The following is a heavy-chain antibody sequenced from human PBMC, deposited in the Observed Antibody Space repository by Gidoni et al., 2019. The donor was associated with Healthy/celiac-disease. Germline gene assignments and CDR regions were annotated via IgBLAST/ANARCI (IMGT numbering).Heavy chain of an antibody. CDR2: INAGNGNT. Sequence: QVPPVQSGAEEKKPGASVKVSCKSSGYTFTSYDRHWVRQAPGQRLEWMGWINAGNGNTKYSQKFQGRVTMSRDTSASTAYMELSSLRSEDTAVYYCAREPTPSYFDYWGQGTLVTVSS. J-gene: IGHJ4*02. CDR3: AREPTPSYFDY. CDR1: GYTFTSYD. V-gene: IGHV1-3*05.